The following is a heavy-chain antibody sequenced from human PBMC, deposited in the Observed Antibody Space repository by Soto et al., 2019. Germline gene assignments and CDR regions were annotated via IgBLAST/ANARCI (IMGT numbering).Heavy chain of an antibody. V-gene: IGHV3-48*01. Sequence: GGSLSLSCAASGFTFSSYSMNWVRQAPGKGLEWVSYISSSSSTIYYADSVKGRFTISRDNAKNSLSLQMNSLRAEDTAVYYCARAHYCSGGSCYSGGNWFDPWGQGTLVTVSS. J-gene: IGHJ5*02. D-gene: IGHD2-15*01. CDR3: ARAHYCSGGSCYSGGNWFDP. CDR2: ISSSSSTI. CDR1: GFTFSSYS.